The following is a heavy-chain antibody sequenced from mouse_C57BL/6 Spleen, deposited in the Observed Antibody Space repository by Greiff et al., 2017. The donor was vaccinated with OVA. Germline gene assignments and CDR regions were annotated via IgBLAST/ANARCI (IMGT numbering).Heavy chain of an antibody. V-gene: IGHV1-52*01. CDR2: IDPSDSET. J-gene: IGHJ4*01. D-gene: IGHD1-1*01. Sequence: QVQLQQPGAELVRPGSSVKLSCKASGYTFTSYWMHWVKQRPIQGLEWIGNIDPSDSETHYNQKFKDKATLTVDKSSSTAYMQLSSLTSEDSAVYYGARVDYGSPFYAMDYWGQGTSVTVSS. CDR1: GYTFTSYW. CDR3: ARVDYGSPFYAMDY.